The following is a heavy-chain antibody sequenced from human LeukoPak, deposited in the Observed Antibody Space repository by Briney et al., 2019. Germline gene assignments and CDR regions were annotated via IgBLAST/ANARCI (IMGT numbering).Heavy chain of an antibody. D-gene: IGHD2-21*02. CDR1: GFIYYNYA. CDR2: ISVRVGST. CDR3: AKVLGGDEPPPNDAFDL. Sequence: GGSLRLSCAASGFIYYNYAMSWVRQAPGKGLEWVSSISVRVGSTYYTDSVTGRFTISRDNSKSTLYLQMNSLRDEDTAIYYCAKVLGGDEPPPNDAFDLWGQGTVVTVSS. V-gene: IGHV3-23*01. J-gene: IGHJ3*01.